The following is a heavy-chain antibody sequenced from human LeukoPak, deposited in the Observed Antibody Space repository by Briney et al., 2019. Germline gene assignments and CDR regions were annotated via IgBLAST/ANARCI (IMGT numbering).Heavy chain of an antibody. CDR1: GFTFSSYE. V-gene: IGHV3-48*03. J-gene: IGHJ6*04. CDR2: IISSGSTI. Sequence: GGSLRLSCAASGFTFSSYEMNWVRQAPGKGLEWVSYIISSGSTIYYADSVTGRFTISRDNAKSSLYLQMNSLRAEDTAVYYCARDPGREDFYGMDVWGKGATFTVSS. CDR3: ARDPGREDFYGMDV.